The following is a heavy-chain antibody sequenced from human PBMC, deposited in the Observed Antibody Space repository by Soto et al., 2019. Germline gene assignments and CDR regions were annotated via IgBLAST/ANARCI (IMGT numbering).Heavy chain of an antibody. D-gene: IGHD2-2*01. CDR1: GGSFSGYY. V-gene: IGHV4-34*01. CDR3: ARRRGPSSTSPFDY. Sequence: SETLSLTCAVYGGSFSGYYWSWIRQPPGKGLEWIGEINHSGSTNYNPSLKSRVTISVDTSKNQFSLKLSSVTAADTAVYYWARRRGPSSTSPFDYWGQGTLVTVSS. J-gene: IGHJ4*02. CDR2: INHSGST.